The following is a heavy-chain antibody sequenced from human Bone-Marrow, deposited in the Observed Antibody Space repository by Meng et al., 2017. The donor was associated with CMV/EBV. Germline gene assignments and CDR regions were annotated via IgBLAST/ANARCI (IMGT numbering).Heavy chain of an antibody. Sequence: GESLKISCAASGFTFSSDWMHWVRQAPGKGLVWVSRINPDGSTTDYADSVKGRFTISRDNAKSTLYLQMNSLRVEDTALYYCVRELRGLRDYWARGTLVTVSS. J-gene: IGHJ4*02. CDR2: INPDGSTT. CDR3: VRELRGLRDY. CDR1: GFTFSSDW. D-gene: IGHD3-10*01. V-gene: IGHV3-74*01.